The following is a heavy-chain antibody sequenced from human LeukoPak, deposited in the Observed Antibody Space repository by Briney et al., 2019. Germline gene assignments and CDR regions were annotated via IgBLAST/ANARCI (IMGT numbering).Heavy chain of an antibody. CDR1: GGSITTYY. CDR3: ARDTVYSNYDWFDP. D-gene: IGHD4-11*01. CDR2: IYNTGTT. Sequence: SETLSLTCTVSGGSITTYYWSWIRQPPGKGLEWIGYIYNTGTTNYNPSLKSRVTISVDTSKNQFSLKLSSVTAADTAVYYCARDTVYSNYDWFDPWGQGTLVTVSS. V-gene: IGHV4-59*01. J-gene: IGHJ5*02.